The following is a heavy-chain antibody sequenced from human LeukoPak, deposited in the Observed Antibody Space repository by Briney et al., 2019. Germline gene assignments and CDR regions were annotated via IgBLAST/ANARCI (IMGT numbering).Heavy chain of an antibody. CDR1: GASVRSASYY. D-gene: IGHD3-22*01. J-gene: IGHJ4*02. V-gene: IGHV4-61*01. Sequence: SETLSLTCSVSGASVRSASYYWSWIRQPPGKGLEWIGYIYHIGTNNYRPSLKSRVTISVDTSKNQFSLKLNSVTAADTAVYYCARQSISGSSLSYFDYWGQGTLVNVSS. CDR2: IYHIGTN. CDR3: ARQSISGSSLSYFDY.